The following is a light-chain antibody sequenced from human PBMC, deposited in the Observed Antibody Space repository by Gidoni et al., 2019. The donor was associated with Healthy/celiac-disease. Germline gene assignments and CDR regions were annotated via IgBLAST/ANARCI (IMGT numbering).Light chain of an antibody. V-gene: IGLV2-23*01. J-gene: IGLJ2*01. CDR1: SSDVGSYNL. Sequence: QSALTQPASVSGSPGQSITISCTGTSSDVGSYNLVSWYQQHPGKAPKLRIDEGSKRPSGVSNRFSGSKSGNTASLTISVLQAEDEADYYCCSYAGSSTPVVFGGGTKLTVL. CDR3: CSYAGSSTPVV. CDR2: EGS.